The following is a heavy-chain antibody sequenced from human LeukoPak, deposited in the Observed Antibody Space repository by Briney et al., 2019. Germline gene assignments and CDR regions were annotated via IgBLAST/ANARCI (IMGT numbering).Heavy chain of an antibody. CDR3: ARGRGFDP. CDR1: GGSISSYY. CDR2: IYYSGST. J-gene: IGHJ5*02. D-gene: IGHD3-10*01. Sequence: PSETLSLTCTVPGGSISSYYWSWIRQPPGKGLEWIGYIYYSGSTNYNPSLKSRVTISVDTSKNQFSLKLSSVTAADTAVYYCARGRGFDPWGQGTLVTVSS. V-gene: IGHV4-59*12.